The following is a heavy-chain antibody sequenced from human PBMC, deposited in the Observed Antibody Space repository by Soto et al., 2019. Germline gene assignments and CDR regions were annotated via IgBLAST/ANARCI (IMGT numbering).Heavy chain of an antibody. J-gene: IGHJ4*02. CDR2: IVPTVDTS. CDR3: RAVAIPGYPDN. Sequence: QVQLVQSGAEVRQPASSVKVSCKTSGATFSSYAITWVRQAPGQGLEWMGGIVPTVDTSTYAQKFQGRVTITADKFTNTVYMELSSLRSDDTAVYCVRAVAIPGYPDNWGQGTLVTVSS. D-gene: IGHD5-12*01. CDR1: GATFSSYA. V-gene: IGHV1-69*14.